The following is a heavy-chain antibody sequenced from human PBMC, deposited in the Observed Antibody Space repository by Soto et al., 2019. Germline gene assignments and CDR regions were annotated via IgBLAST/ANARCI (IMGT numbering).Heavy chain of an antibody. V-gene: IGHV4-30-4*01. J-gene: IGHJ4*02. Sequence: PSETLSLTCTVSGGSISSGDYYWSWIRQPPGKGLEWIGYIYYSGSTYYNPSLKSRVTISVDTSKNQFSLKLSSVTAADTAVYYCARGPADISVVTIDYWGQGTLVTVSS. CDR1: GGSISSGDYY. CDR3: ARGPADISVVTIDY. D-gene: IGHD3-9*01. CDR2: IYYSGST.